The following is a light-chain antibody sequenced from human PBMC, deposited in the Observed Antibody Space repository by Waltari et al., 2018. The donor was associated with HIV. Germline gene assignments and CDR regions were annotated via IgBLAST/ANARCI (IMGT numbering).Light chain of an antibody. CDR1: SRAVGSYNL. CDR2: EVS. CDR3: CSYAGSSTPV. Sequence: QSALTQPASVSGSPGQSITISCTGISRAVGSYNLVSWYQQHPGKAPKLMIYEVSKRPSGVSNRFSGSKSGNTASLTISGLQAEDEADYYCCSYAGSSTPVFGGGTKLTVL. J-gene: IGLJ2*01. V-gene: IGLV2-23*02.